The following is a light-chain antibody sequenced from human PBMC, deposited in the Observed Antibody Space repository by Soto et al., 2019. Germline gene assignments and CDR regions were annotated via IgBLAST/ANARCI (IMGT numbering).Light chain of an antibody. V-gene: IGKV4-1*01. CDR1: QSVLYSSDNKNY. CDR3: QQYYGNPIT. J-gene: IGKJ5*01. Sequence: DIVMTQSPDSLAVYLGERATINCKSSQSVLYSSDNKNYLAWYQQKPGQPPKLLIYWASTRESGVPDRFSGSGSGTDFTLTISSLQAEDVAVYYCQQYYGNPITFGQGTRLEIK. CDR2: WAS.